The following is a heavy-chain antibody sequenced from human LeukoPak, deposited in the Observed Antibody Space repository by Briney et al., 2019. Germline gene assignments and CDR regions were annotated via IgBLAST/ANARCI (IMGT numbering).Heavy chain of an antibody. CDR1: GGSVSSGSYY. CDR3: ARHEPSRVGAFAI. V-gene: IGHV4-61*01. J-gene: IGHJ3*02. D-gene: IGHD5-24*01. CDR2: IYYSGST. Sequence: PSETLSLTCTVSGGSVSSGSYYWSWIRQPPGEGLEWIGYIYYSGSTNYNPSLKSRVTISVDTSKNQVSLNLTSVTAADTALYYCARHEPSRVGAFAIWGQGTMVTVSS.